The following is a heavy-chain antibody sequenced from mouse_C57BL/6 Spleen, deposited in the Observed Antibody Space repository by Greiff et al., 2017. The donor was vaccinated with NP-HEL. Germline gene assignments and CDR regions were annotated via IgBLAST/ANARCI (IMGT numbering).Heavy chain of an antibody. Sequence: VQLQQSGAELVKPGASVKLSCKASGHTFTSYWLHWVKQRPGRGLEWIGRIDPTSGGTKYNEQFKSKATPTVDKPSSTAYMQLSSLTSEDSAVYYCAREGDYYGSSPYWYFDVWGTGTTVTVSS. CDR3: AREGDYYGSSPYWYFDV. CDR2: IDPTSGGT. J-gene: IGHJ1*03. V-gene: IGHV1-72*01. CDR1: GHTFTSYW. D-gene: IGHD1-1*01.